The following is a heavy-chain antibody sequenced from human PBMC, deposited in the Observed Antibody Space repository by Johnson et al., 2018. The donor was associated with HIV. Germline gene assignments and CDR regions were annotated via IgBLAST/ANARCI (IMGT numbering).Heavy chain of an antibody. CDR3: ARGGRAKDAFDI. D-gene: IGHD3-16*01. V-gene: IGHV3-66*02. J-gene: IGHJ3*02. Sequence: VQLVESGGGLVQPGGSLRLSCAASGFTVSSNYMSWVRQAPGTGLAWVSFIYDGGTTYYADSVTCRFTISRDNSKNTLDLQMNSRRAEETALYYCARGGRAKDAFDIWGQGTMVTVSS. CDR1: GFTVSSNY. CDR2: IYDGGTT.